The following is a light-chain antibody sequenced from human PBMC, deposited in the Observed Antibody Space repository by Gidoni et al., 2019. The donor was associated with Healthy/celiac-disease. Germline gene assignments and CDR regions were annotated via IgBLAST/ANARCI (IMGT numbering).Light chain of an antibody. CDR3: QQYNSYLLT. V-gene: IGKV1-5*03. Sequence: DIQMTQSPSTLSASVGDRVTITCRASQSISSWLAWYQQKPGKAPKLLIYKASSLESGVPSRFIGSGSGTEFTLTISSLQPDDFATYYCQQYNSYLLTFXGXTKVEIK. J-gene: IGKJ4*01. CDR1: QSISSW. CDR2: KAS.